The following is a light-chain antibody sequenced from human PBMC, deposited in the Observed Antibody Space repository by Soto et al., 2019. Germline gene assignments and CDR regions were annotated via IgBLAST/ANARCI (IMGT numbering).Light chain of an antibody. V-gene: IGKV3-15*01. CDR2: GAS. Sequence: ELVMTQSPATLSVSPGERATLSCRASQSVNSNLAWYQQKPGQAPRLLISGASTRATGIPVRFSGSGSGTEFALAISSLQSEDFAVYYCQQYENWPSITFGQGTRLENK. CDR1: QSVNSN. CDR3: QQYENWPSIT. J-gene: IGKJ5*01.